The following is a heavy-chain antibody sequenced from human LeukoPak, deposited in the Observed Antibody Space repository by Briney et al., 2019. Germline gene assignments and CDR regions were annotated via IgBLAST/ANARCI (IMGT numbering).Heavy chain of an antibody. Sequence: GGSLRLSCVASGITFSSYAMSWVRQAPGKGLEWVSAISGSGGSTYYADSVKGRFTISRDNSKNTLYLQMNSLRAEDTAAYYCAKHPARIAAAGDFDYWGQGTLVTVSS. CDR2: ISGSGGST. D-gene: IGHD6-13*01. V-gene: IGHV3-23*01. J-gene: IGHJ4*02. CDR3: AKHPARIAAAGDFDY. CDR1: GITFSSYA.